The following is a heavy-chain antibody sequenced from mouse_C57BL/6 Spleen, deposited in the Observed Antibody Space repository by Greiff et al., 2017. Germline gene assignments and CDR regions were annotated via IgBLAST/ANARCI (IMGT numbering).Heavy chain of an antibody. J-gene: IGHJ1*03. CDR3: ARHGYYGSSPYWYFDV. D-gene: IGHD1-1*01. CDR2: ISNGGGST. V-gene: IGHV5-12*01. Sequence: EVQLVESGGGLVQPGGSLKLSCAASGFTFSDYYMYWVRQTPEKRLEWVAYISNGGGSTYYPDTVKGRFTISRDNAKNTLYLQMSRLKSEDTAMYYCARHGYYGSSPYWYFDVWGTGTTVTVSS. CDR1: GFTFSDYY.